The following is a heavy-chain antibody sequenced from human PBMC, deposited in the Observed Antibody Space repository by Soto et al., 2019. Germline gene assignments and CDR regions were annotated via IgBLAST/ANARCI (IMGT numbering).Heavy chain of an antibody. CDR1: GGSISSGDYY. V-gene: IGHV4-61*08. Sequence: SETLSLTCTVSGGSISSGDYYWSWIRQPPGKGLEWIGYIYYSGSTNYNPSLKSRVTISVDTSKNQFSLKLSSVTAADTAVYYCARGSGYDSSGPSLFDYWGQGTLVTVSS. CDR2: IYYSGST. CDR3: ARGSGYDSSGPSLFDY. D-gene: IGHD3-22*01. J-gene: IGHJ4*02.